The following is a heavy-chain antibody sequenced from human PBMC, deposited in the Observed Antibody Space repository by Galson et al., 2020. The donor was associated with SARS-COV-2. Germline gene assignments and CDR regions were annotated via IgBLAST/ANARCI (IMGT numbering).Heavy chain of an antibody. CDR1: GFTFSSYW. J-gene: IGHJ4*02. V-gene: IGHV3-74*01. CDR2: INGDGSST. D-gene: IGHD3-3*01. CDR3: ASRDFWSGNFDY. Sequence: GGSLRLSCAATGFTFSSYWMDCVRQAPGKGLVWVSRINGDGSSTSYVDSVKGRFTISRDNAKNTLYLQMNSLRAEDTAVYYCASRDFWSGNFDYWGQGTLVTVSS.